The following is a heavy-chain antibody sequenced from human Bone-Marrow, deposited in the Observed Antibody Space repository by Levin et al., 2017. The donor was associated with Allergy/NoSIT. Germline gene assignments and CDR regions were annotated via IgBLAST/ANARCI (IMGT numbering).Heavy chain of an antibody. CDR3: ARDIPQLRYFDWDYGMDV. V-gene: IGHV3-7*01. J-gene: IGHJ6*02. Sequence: ETLSLTCAASGFTFSSYWMSWVRQAPGKGLEWVANIKQDGSEKYYVDSVKGRFTISRDNAKNSLYLQMNSLRAEDTAVYYCARDIPQLRYFDWDYGMDVWGQGTTVTVSS. D-gene: IGHD3-9*01. CDR2: IKQDGSEK. CDR1: GFTFSSYW.